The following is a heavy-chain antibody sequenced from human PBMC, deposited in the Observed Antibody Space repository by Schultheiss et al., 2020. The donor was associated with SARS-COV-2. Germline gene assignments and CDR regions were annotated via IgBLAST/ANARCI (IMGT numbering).Heavy chain of an antibody. CDR1: GGTFSSYG. J-gene: IGHJ3*02. CDR3: ARDGLYGDYVVIFAFDI. Sequence: GKVEGKERGGTFSSYGISWVRQAPGQGLEWMGWISAYNGNTNYAQKLQGRVTMTTDTSTSTAYMELRSLRSDDTAVYYCARDGLYGDYVVIFAFDIWGQGTMVTVSS. D-gene: IGHD4-17*01. V-gene: IGHV1-18*01. CDR2: ISAYNGNT.